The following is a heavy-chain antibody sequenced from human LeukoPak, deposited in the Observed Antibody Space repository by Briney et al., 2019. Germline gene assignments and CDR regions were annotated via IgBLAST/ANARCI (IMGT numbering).Heavy chain of an antibody. CDR2: VSAYNGNT. V-gene: IGHV1-18*01. D-gene: IGHD2-21*02. CDR3: ARDAWDSGGDPFDY. Sequence: GASVKVSCKASGYTFTSYGISWVRQAPGQGLEWMGWVSAYNGNTNYAQKLQGRVTMTTDTSTSTAYMELRSLRSDDTAVYYCARDAWDSGGDPFDYWGQGTLVTVSS. J-gene: IGHJ4*02. CDR1: GYTFTSYG.